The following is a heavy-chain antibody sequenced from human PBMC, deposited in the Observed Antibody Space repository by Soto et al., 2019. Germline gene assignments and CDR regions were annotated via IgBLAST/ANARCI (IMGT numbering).Heavy chain of an antibody. Sequence: QVQLQESGPGLVKPSETLSLTCSVSGASIRSYYWSWIRQPPGKGLEWVGYISHSGGTKYNPSVKSRVTISMDTSRNQLSLRMTSVTADDTAFYYCTSGGSGYSSTWAAHWGQGTLVTVSS. CDR3: TSGGSGYSSTWAAH. J-gene: IGHJ4*02. CDR1: GASIRSYY. V-gene: IGHV4-59*01. D-gene: IGHD2-2*01. CDR2: ISHSGGT.